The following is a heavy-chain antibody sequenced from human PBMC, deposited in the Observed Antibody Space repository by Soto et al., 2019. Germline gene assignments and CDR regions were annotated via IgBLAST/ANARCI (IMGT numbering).Heavy chain of an antibody. J-gene: IGHJ4*02. CDR3: ARDLAAAQRGYDY. CDR2: INAGNGNT. CDR1: GYTFTSYA. Sequence: GASVKVSFKASGYTFTSYAMHWLRQAPGQRLEWMGWINAGNGNTKYSQKFQGRVTITRDTSASTAYMELSSLRSEDTAVYYCARDLAAAQRGYDYWGQGTLVTVPS. D-gene: IGHD6-13*01. V-gene: IGHV1-3*01.